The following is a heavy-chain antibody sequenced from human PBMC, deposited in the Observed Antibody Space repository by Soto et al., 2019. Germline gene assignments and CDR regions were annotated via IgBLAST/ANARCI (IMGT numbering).Heavy chain of an antibody. V-gene: IGHV1-2*04. J-gene: IGHJ5*02. CDR2: INPNSGGT. CDR3: AXGXGSSWFDP. CDR1: GYTFTAYY. Sequence: QVQLVQSGAEVKKPGASVKVSCKASGYTFTAYYIHWVRQAPGXGLEWMGWINPNSGGTNYAQKFQGWVTMTRDTSIXTAYMXLSRLXSXDTAVYYCAXGXGSSWFDPWGQGTLVTVSS. D-gene: IGHD2-2*01.